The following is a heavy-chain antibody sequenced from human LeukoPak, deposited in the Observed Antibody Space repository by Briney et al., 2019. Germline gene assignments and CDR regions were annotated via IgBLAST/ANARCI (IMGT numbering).Heavy chain of an antibody. CDR3: ERGAQRGLRYFDWLAPHYGMDV. CDR1: GGSISSYY. J-gene: IGHJ6*02. Sequence: SETLSLTRTVSGGSISSYYWSWIRQPPGKGLEWIGYIYYSGSTNYNPSLKSRVTISVDTSKNQSSLKLSSVTAADTAVYYCERGAQRGLRYFDWLAPHYGMDVWGQGTTVTVSS. D-gene: IGHD3-9*01. CDR2: IYYSGST. V-gene: IGHV4-59*01.